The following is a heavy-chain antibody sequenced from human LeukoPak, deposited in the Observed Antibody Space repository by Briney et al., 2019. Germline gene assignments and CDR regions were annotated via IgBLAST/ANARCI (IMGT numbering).Heavy chain of an antibody. J-gene: IGHJ4*02. CDR1: GFIFSSYG. Sequence: AGGSLRLSCATSGFIFSSYGMHWVCQAPGKGLEWVAVIWYDGTTQYYADSVKGRFTISRDNSKNTVYMQMNSLRVDDTAVYYCARDRVATSLGNLDYWGQGTQVTVSS. V-gene: IGHV3-33*01. CDR2: IWYDGTTQ. D-gene: IGHD5-12*01. CDR3: ARDRVATSLGNLDY.